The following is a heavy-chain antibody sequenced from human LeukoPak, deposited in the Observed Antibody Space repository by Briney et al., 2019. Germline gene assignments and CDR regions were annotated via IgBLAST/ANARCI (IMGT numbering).Heavy chain of an antibody. V-gene: IGHV3-23*01. CDR2: ISGDGVRT. J-gene: IGHJ4*02. CDR3: AKRNSSGWFYFDS. D-gene: IGHD6-19*01. CDR1: GFTFSNYA. Sequence: PGGSLRLSCAASGFTFSNYAMSWVRQAPGKGPEWVSVISGDGVRTYYADSVKGRFTISRDNSKNTLFLQMNSLRAEDTAVYYCAKRNSSGWFYFDSWGQGTLVTVSS.